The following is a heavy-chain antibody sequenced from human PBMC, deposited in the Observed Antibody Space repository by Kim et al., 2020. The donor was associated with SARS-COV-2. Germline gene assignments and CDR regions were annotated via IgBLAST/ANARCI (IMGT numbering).Heavy chain of an antibody. CDR1: GFTFSSYA. CDR3: ARGNWGDSGARDY. D-gene: IGHD5-12*01. J-gene: IGHJ4*02. V-gene: IGHV3-30-3*01. CDR2: ISYDGSNK. Sequence: GGSLRLSCAVSGFTFSSYAMHWVRQAPGKGLEWVAVISYDGSNKYYADSVKGRFTISRDNSKNTLYLQMNSLRAEDTAVYYCARGNWGDSGARDYWGQGTLVTVSS.